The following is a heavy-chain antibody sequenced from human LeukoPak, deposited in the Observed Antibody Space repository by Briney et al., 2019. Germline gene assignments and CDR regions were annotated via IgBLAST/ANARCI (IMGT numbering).Heavy chain of an antibody. V-gene: IGHV1-24*01. CDR2: FDPEDGET. CDR3: ATENSGSYTSLGY. Sequence: ASVTVSFKVSGYTLTELSMHWVRQAPGKGLEWMGGFDPEDGETIYAQKFQGRVTMTEDTSTDTAYMELSSLRSEDPAVYYCATENSGSYTSLGYWGQGTLVTVSS. CDR1: GYTLTELS. D-gene: IGHD1-26*01. J-gene: IGHJ4*02.